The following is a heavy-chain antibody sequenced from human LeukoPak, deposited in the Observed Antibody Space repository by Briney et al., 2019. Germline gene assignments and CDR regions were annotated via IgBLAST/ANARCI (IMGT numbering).Heavy chain of an antibody. CDR2: IWYDGTNK. J-gene: IGHJ4*02. V-gene: IGHV3-33*01. CDR1: GFSFSTYG. D-gene: IGHD6-13*01. CDR3: ARESRYSSSCPDS. Sequence: GGSLRLSCAASGFSFSTYGMHWVRQAPGKGLEWVAFIWYDGTNKYYGDSVKGRFTISRDNSKNTLYLQMNGLRADDTAVYHCARESRYSSSCPDSWGQGALVTVSS.